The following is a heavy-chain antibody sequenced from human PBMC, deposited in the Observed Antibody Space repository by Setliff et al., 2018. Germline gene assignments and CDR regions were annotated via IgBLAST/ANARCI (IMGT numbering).Heavy chain of an antibody. D-gene: IGHD4-17*01. CDR2: IQKSGGT. Sequence: SETLSLTCNVSGVSISNYYWSWIRQPPGKGLECIGYIQKSGGTNYNPSLKSRVTISVDTSKNQLSLKLDSLTAADTAVYFCARLPRTVTHFDYWGQGALVTVSS. CDR1: GVSISNYY. V-gene: IGHV4-59*01. J-gene: IGHJ4*02. CDR3: ARLPRTVTHFDY.